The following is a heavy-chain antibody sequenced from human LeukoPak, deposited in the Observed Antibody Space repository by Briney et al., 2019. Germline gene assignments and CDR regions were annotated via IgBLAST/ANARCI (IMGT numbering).Heavy chain of an antibody. CDR1: GFAFRTNA. J-gene: IGHJ4*02. CDR3: AKDLNYGFDS. CDR2: ISGSGDKT. D-gene: IGHD3-10*01. Sequence: GESLRLSCAASGFAFRTNAMSWVRQAPGKGLEGVSAISGSGDKTYYAESVRGRFTISRDNSENTLYLQMNSLRAEDTAVYYCAKDLNYGFDSWGQGTLVTVSS. V-gene: IGHV3-23*01.